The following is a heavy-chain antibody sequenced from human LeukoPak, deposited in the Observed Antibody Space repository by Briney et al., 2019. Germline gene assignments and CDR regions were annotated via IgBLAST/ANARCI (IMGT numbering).Heavy chain of an antibody. CDR1: GFTFSSYW. CDR3: ASLDYCSGGSCYSG. V-gene: IGHV3-7*01. Sequence: PGGSLRLSCAASGFTFSSYWMSWVRQAPGKGLEWVANIKQDGSEKYYVDSVKGRFTISRDNAKNSLYLQMNSLRAEDTAVYYCASLDYCSGGSCYSGWGQGTLVTVSS. D-gene: IGHD2-15*01. J-gene: IGHJ4*02. CDR2: IKQDGSEK.